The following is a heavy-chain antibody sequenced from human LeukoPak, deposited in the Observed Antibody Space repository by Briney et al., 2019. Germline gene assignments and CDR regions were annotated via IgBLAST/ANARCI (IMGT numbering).Heavy chain of an antibody. CDR2: INHSGST. V-gene: IGHV4-34*01. CDR3: AAHLRVATNDYYYYGMDV. J-gene: IGHJ6*02. CDR1: GGSFSGYY. D-gene: IGHD5-12*01. Sequence: PSETLSLTCAVYGGSFSGYYWSWLRQPPGKGLEWIGEINHSGSTNYNQSLKSRVTISVDTSKNQFSLKLSSVTAADTAVYYCAAHLRVATNDYYYYGMDVWGQGTTVTVSS.